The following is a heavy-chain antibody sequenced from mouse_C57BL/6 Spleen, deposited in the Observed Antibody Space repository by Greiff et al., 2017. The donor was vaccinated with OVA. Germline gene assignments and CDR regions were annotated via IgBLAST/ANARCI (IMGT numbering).Heavy chain of an antibody. CDR3: ARSIPNLDY. CDR2: IYPGDGDT. CDR1: GYAFSSSW. Sequence: VQLQQSGPELVKPGASVKISCKASGYAFSSSWMNWVKQRPGKGLEWIGRIYPGDGDTNYNGKFKGKATLTADKSSSTAYMQLSSLTSEDSAVYFCARSIPNLDYWGQGTTLTVSS. V-gene: IGHV1-82*01. J-gene: IGHJ2*01.